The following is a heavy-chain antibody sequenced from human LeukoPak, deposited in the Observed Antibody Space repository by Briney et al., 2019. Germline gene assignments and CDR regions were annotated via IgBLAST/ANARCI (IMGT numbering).Heavy chain of an antibody. CDR1: GFTFSGSA. CDR3: ARGTGTGWRFDF. D-gene: IGHD3/OR15-3a*01. J-gene: IGHJ4*02. Sequence: GGSLRLSCAASGFTFSGSAMHWVRQAPGKGLEWVSSISFSGSYIYYADSVKGRFTISRDNAKNSVYLQMNSLRDDDTAVYYCARGTGTGWRFDFWGQGTLVTVSS. V-gene: IGHV3-21*01. CDR2: ISFSGSYI.